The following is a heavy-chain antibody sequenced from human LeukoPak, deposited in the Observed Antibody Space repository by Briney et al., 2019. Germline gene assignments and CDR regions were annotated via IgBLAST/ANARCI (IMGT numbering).Heavy chain of an antibody. J-gene: IGHJ5*02. CDR2: GST. Sequence: SETLSLTCSVSGDSISSGSYYRGWIRQPPGKGLEWIATGSTYYNPSLKSRVTMSLDTSRNQFSLRLTSVTAADTAVYYCVRVLGIGVAGTDWFDPWGQGLLVTVSS. V-gene: IGHV4-39*07. CDR3: VRVLGIGVAGTDWFDP. D-gene: IGHD6-19*01. CDR1: GDSISSGSYY.